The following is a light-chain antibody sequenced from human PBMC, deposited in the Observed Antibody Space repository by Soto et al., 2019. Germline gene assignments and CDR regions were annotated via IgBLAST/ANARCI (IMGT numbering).Light chain of an antibody. CDR2: FGS. V-gene: IGKV1-12*01. Sequence: DIQMTQSPSSVSASVGDRVTLTCRASQDIGNLLAWYQQKPGKAPKLLIYFGSNLQTGVPSRFSGSGYGKDFTLTISSLQPEDLATYYCQQADSFPLTFVRGTRVEIK. CDR1: QDIGNL. J-gene: IGKJ4*01. CDR3: QQADSFPLT.